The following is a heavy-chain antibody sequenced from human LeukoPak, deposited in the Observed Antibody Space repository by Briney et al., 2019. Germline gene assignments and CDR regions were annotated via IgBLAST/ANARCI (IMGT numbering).Heavy chain of an antibody. J-gene: IGHJ2*01. CDR3: ARDTTSWSGWYFDL. CDR1: GGSFSGYY. CDR2: INHSGST. Sequence: SETLSLTCAVYGGSFSGYYWSWIRRPPGKGLEWIGEINHSGSTNYNPSLKSRVTISVDTSKNQFSLKLSSVTAADTAVYYCARDTTSWSGWYFDLWGRGTLVTVSS. V-gene: IGHV4-34*01. D-gene: IGHD1-1*01.